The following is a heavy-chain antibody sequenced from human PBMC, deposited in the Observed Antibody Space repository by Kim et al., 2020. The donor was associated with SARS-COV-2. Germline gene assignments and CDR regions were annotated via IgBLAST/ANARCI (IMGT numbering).Heavy chain of an antibody. CDR3: ARDGQCGGGTCYSGLPDY. V-gene: IGHV3-30*03. Sequence: GGSLRLSCAASGFTFSKHGIHWVRQAPGKGLEWVAVISSDGVNTQYTDAVKGRFTISRDPSKNTVYLHMNSLREEDTAVYFCARDGQCGGGTCYSGLPDYWGQGTLVTVAS. CDR2: ISSDGVNT. J-gene: IGHJ4*02. CDR1: GFTFSKHG. D-gene: IGHD2-15*01.